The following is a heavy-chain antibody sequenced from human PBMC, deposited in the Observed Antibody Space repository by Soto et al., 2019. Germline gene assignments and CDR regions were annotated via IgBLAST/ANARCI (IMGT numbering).Heavy chain of an antibody. J-gene: IGHJ6*02. CDR3: ARLPGYCSGGSCYYGVCYYYGMDV. D-gene: IGHD2-15*01. V-gene: IGHV5-51*01. CDR1: GYSFTSYW. Sequence: PGESLKISCKGSGYSFTSYWIGWVRQMPGKGLEWMGIIYPGDSDTRYSPSFQGQVTISADKSISTAYLQWSSLKASDTAMYYCARLPGYCSGGSCYYGVCYYYGMDVWGQGTTVTVSS. CDR2: IYPGDSDT.